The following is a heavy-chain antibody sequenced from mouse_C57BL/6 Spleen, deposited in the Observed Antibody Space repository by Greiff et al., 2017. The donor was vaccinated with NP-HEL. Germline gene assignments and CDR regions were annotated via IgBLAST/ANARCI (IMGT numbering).Heavy chain of an antibody. CDR1: GYSITSGYG. CDR3: ARTARIKY. CDR2: ISYSGST. Sequence: EVQLQKSGPGLVKPSQSLSLTCTVTGYSITSGYGWNWIRQFPGNKLEWMGYISYSGSTNYNPSLKSRISITRDTSKNQFFLQLNSVTTEDTATYYCARTARIKYWGQGTPLTVSS. V-gene: IGHV3-2*02. J-gene: IGHJ2*01. D-gene: IGHD3-3*01.